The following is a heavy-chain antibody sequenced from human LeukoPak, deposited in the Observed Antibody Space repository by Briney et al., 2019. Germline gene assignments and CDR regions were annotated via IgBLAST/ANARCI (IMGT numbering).Heavy chain of an antibody. Sequence: PGGSLRLSCAASGFTFSSYAMSWVRQAPGKGLEWVSAISGSGGSTYYADSVKGRFTISRDNAKNSLYLQMNSLRAEDTAVYYCARSDCSSTSCYKSRGAYYYGMDVWGQGTTVTVSS. V-gene: IGHV3-23*01. J-gene: IGHJ6*02. D-gene: IGHD2-2*02. CDR1: GFTFSSYA. CDR2: ISGSGGST. CDR3: ARSDCSSTSCYKSRGAYYYGMDV.